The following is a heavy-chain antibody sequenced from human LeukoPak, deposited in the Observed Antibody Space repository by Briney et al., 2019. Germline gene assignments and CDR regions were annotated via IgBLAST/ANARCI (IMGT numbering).Heavy chain of an antibody. D-gene: IGHD3-3*01. J-gene: IGHJ4*02. CDR2: IYSDGTT. CDR1: GFTVSSSY. CDR3: AREPDFWSGYHF. Sequence: PGGSLRLSCAASGFTVSSSYMSWVRQAPGKGLEWVSIIYSDGTTYYADSVKGRLTISRDKSKNTLYFQMNSLRTEDTAVYYCAREPDFWSGYHFWGQGTLVTVSS. V-gene: IGHV3-53*01.